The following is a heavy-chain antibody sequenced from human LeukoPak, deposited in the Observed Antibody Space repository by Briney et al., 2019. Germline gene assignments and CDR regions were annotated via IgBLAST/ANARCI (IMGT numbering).Heavy chain of an antibody. Sequence: PSETLSLTCAVSGYSLSSGYYWGRIRQPPGKGLEWIGNFFYGETTYYNPSLKTRVAISVDASKNQFSLRLTSMTAADTAVYYCARAGPYCPSSTCYLPAYSDYMDVWGKGTTVTVSS. CDR2: FFYGETT. J-gene: IGHJ6*03. CDR3: ARAGPYCPSSTCYLPAYSDYMDV. CDR1: GYSLSSGYY. V-gene: IGHV4-38-2*01. D-gene: IGHD2-2*01.